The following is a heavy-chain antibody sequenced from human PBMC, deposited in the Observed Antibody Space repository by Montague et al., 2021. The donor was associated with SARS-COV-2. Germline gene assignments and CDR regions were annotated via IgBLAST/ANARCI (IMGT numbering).Heavy chain of an antibody. CDR3: ARDKAEYIVVVPAVPLAYGMDV. J-gene: IGHJ6*02. CDR2: IYYSGST. Sequence: SETLPLTCTVSGGSISSSSYYWGWIRQPPGKGLEWIGSIYYSGSTYYNPSLKSRVTISVDTSKNQFSLKLSSVTAADTAVYYCARDKAEYIVVVPAVPLAYGMDVWGQGTTVTVSS. V-gene: IGHV4-39*07. CDR1: GGSISSSSYY. D-gene: IGHD2-2*01.